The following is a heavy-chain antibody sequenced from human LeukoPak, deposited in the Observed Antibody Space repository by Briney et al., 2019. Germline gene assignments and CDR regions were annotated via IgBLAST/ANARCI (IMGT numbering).Heavy chain of an antibody. V-gene: IGHV3-21*04. D-gene: IGHD6-19*01. CDR2: IGTSPSST. J-gene: IGHJ5*02. CDR1: GFTFSSYA. CDR3: AREGLKSGWPNWFDP. Sequence: PGGSLRLSCAGSGFTFSSYAMNWVRQAPGKGLEWVSSIGTSPSSTYYADSVKGRFTISRDNAKNSLYLQMNSLRDEDTAVYYCAREGLKSGWPNWFDPWGQGTLVTVSS.